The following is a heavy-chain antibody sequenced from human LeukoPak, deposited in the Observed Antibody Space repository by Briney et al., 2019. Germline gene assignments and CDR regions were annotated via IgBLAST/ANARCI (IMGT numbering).Heavy chain of an antibody. D-gene: IGHD6-19*01. CDR2: ISSGSTI. V-gene: IGHV3-48*03. CDR3: ARESIAVAGAPFDY. CDR1: GFTFSSYE. Sequence: GGSLRLSCAASGFTFSSYEMNWVRQAPGKGLEWVSYISSGSTIYDADSVKGRFTISRDNAKNSLYLQMNSLRAEDTAVYYCARESIAVAGAPFDYWGQGTLVTVSS. J-gene: IGHJ4*02.